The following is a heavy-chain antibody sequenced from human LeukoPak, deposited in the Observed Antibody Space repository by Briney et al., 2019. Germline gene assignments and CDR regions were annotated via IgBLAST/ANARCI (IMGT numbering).Heavy chain of an antibody. J-gene: IGHJ6*04. V-gene: IGHV1-69*06. CDR3: ARHITMVRGVIGSYYYYGMDV. Sequence: SVKVSCKASGGTFSSYAISWVRQAPGQGLEWMGGIIPIFGTANYAQKLQGRVTITADKSTSTAYMELSSLRSEDTAVYYCARHITMVRGVIGSYYYYGMDVWGKGTTVTVSS. CDR1: GGTFSSYA. CDR2: IIPIFGTA. D-gene: IGHD3-10*01.